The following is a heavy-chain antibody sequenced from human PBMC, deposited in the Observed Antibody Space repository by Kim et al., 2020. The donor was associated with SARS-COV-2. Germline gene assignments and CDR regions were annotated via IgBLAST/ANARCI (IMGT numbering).Heavy chain of an antibody. CDR2: ISSSSSYI. CDR3: ARAGYDILTGYYRPVIHYYYGMDV. J-gene: IGHJ6*02. CDR1: GFTFSSYS. D-gene: IGHD3-9*01. V-gene: IGHV3-21*01. Sequence: GGSLRLSCAASGFTFSSYSMNWVRQAPGKGLEWVSSISSSSSYIYYADSVKGRFTISRDNAKNSLYLQMNSLRAEDTAVYYGARAGYDILTGYYRPVIHYYYGMDVWGQGTTVTVAS.